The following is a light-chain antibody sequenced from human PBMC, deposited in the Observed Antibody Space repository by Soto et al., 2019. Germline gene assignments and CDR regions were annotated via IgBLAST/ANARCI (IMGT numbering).Light chain of an antibody. Sequence: QSALTQPASVSGSPGQSITISCTGTSSDVGDYNYVSWYQQHPGKAPKLMIYDVSHRPSGVSNRFSGSKSGNTASLTISGLQAEDEADYYCASYTDSTIVMFGGGTKVTVL. J-gene: IGLJ3*02. CDR2: DVS. CDR1: SSDVGDYNY. CDR3: ASYTDSTIVM. V-gene: IGLV2-14*01.